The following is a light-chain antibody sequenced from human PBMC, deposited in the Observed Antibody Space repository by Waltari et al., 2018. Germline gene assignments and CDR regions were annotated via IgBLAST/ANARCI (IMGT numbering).Light chain of an antibody. V-gene: IGKV2-29*02. CDR2: DVS. CDR3: MQGLLPPLT. CDR1: QSLLYSAGKPS. J-gene: IGKJ4*01. Sequence: IVMHQTPPSLSVTPGPSAFISCQPNQSLLYSAGKPSLHLYLQRPGQFPQLLIYDVSSRFAGVPDRINGRVSGTDFTLEISRVEAEDVGVYYCMQGLLPPLTFGGGTKVEIK.